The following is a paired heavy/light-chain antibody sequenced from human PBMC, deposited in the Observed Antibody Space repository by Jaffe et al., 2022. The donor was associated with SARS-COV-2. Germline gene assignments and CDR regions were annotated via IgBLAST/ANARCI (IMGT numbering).Heavy chain of an antibody. D-gene: IGHD3-22*01. CDR3: VREMYYYDSVGYYADH. Sequence: EVLLVESGGGLVQPGGSLRLSCVASGFDFSNHWMTWVRQVPGKGLEWVANIKQDGSEKWYVDSVKGRFIISRDNAKNSLYLQMNSLRVEDTAVYSCVREMYYYDSVGYYADHWGQGTLVTVSS. CDR2: IKQDGSEK. J-gene: IGHJ4*02. V-gene: IGHV3-7*03. CDR1: GFDFSNHW.
Light chain of an antibody. CDR2: GAS. V-gene: IGKV3-11*01. CDR1: QNVGRY. Sequence: EIVLTQSPATLSLSPGERATLSCRASQNVGRYLAWYQKKPGQAPRLLVYGASNRATGVPARFSGSGSGTDFTLTISSLEPEDFAVYYCHQRYSWPLPFGPGTKVDVK. J-gene: IGKJ3*01. CDR3: HQRYSWPLP.